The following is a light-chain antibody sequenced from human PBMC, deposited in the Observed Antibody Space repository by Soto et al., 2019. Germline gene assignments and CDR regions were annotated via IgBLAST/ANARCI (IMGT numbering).Light chain of an antibody. J-gene: IGKJ5*01. CDR3: QQFNNYPLT. Sequence: GDRVPIPCRASQGISSAVAWYQQKPGKPPKLLMYDASSLESGVPPRFSGSGSGTDFTLSISSLQPEDFATYYCQQFNNYPLTFGQGTRRRL. CDR1: QGISSA. CDR2: DAS. V-gene: IGKV1D-13*01.